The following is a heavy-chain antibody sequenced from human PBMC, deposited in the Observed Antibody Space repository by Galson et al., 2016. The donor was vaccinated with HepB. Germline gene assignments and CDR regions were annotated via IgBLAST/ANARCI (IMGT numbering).Heavy chain of an antibody. CDR3: AREYSTGYYERFLAKRARRGFDY. V-gene: IGHV6-1*01. CDR1: GDSVSSNSAA. CDR2: TYYRAKWYN. Sequence: CAISGDSVSSNSAARNWIRQSPSRGLEWLGRTYYRAKWYNDYAVSVKSRITINVDTSKNQFSLQLNSVTPEDTAVYYCAREYSTGYYERFLAKRARRGFDYWGQGTLVTVSS. J-gene: IGHJ4*02. D-gene: IGHD6-19*01.